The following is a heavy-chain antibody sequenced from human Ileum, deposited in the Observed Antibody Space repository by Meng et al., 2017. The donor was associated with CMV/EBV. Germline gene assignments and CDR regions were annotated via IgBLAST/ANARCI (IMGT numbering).Heavy chain of an antibody. D-gene: IGHD7-27*01. J-gene: IGHJ6*02. CDR2: IYYSGTT. CDR3: AKDLGYYYYYGMDV. Sequence: SETLSLTCTVSGGSIGSSSYFWGWIRQPPGKGLEWIGSIYYSGTTYYNPSLESRVTISLDRSRNQFSLRVTAVTTADTAVYYCAKDLGYYYYYGMDVWGHGTTVTVSS. CDR1: GGSIGSSSYF. V-gene: IGHV4-39*07.